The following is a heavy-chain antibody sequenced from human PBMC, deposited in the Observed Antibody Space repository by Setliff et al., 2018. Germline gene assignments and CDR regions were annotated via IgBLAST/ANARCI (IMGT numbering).Heavy chain of an antibody. CDR2: IKSAADGGTI. Sequence: GGSLRLSCLASGFSFSNTKMSWIRQAPGKGLEWVGRIKSAADGGTIEYAAAVNGRFTVSRDDSKNTLFLQMNSLETEDTALYYCIRPQTPDDDHSSGYYGFWGQGTPVTVSS. CDR3: IRPQTPDDDHSSGYYGF. CDR1: GFSFSNTK. J-gene: IGHJ4*02. V-gene: IGHV3-15*01. D-gene: IGHD3-22*01.